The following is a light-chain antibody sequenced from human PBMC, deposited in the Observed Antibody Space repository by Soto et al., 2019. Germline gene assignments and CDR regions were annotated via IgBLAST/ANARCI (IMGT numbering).Light chain of an antibody. CDR1: ERIYSAY. CDR3: QQRNNWPRST. Sequence: EVVLTQSPGTLSLSRGERATLSCRASERIYSAYLGWYQQKPGQAPRLLIYHASNRATGIPARFSGSGSGTDFTLTISSLEPEDFAVYYCQQRNNWPRSTFGQGTRLEIK. V-gene: IGKV3-11*01. CDR2: HAS. J-gene: IGKJ5*01.